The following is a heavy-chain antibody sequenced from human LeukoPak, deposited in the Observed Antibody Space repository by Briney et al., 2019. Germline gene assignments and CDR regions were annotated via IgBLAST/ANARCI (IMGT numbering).Heavy chain of an antibody. CDR2: INHNGNVN. Sequence: GGSLRLSCAASTFTFSSYWMSWARQAPGKGLEWVASINHNGNVNYYVDSVKGRFTISRDNAKNSLYLQMSNLRAEDTAVYFCAGGGGLDVWGQGATVTVSS. V-gene: IGHV3-7*03. CDR1: TFTFSSYW. CDR3: AGGGGLDV. J-gene: IGHJ6*02. D-gene: IGHD3-16*01.